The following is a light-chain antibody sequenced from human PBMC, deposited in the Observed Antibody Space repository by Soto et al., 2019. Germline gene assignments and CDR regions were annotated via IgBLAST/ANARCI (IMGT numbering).Light chain of an antibody. CDR2: GAS. Sequence: EIVWTQSPGTLSLSPGERATLSCRASQRVSSSYLAWYQQKPGQAPRLLIYGASSRATGIPDRFSGSGSGTDFTLTISRLEPEDFAVYYCQQYGSSPTYTFGQGTKLEIK. V-gene: IGKV3-20*01. J-gene: IGKJ2*01. CDR1: QRVSSSY. CDR3: QQYGSSPTYT.